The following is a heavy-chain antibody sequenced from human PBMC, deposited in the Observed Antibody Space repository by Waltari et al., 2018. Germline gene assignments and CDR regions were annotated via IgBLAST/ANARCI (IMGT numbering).Heavy chain of an antibody. CDR1: GGSISSGGYS. D-gene: IGHD4-17*01. Sequence: QLQLQESGSGLVKPSQTLSLTCAVSGGSISSGGYSWSWIRQPPGKGLEWIGYIYHSGSTYYNPSLKSRVTITGDRSKNQFSLKLGSVTAADTAVYYCGGTTAIYYYYGMDGWGQGTKV. J-gene: IGHJ6*02. CDR2: IYHSGST. V-gene: IGHV4-30-2*01. CDR3: GGTTAIYYYYGMDG.